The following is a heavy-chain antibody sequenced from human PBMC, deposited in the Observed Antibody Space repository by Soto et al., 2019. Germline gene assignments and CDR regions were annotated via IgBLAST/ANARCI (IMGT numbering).Heavy chain of an antibody. Sequence: QVQLVESGGGVVQPGRSLRLSCAASGFTFSSYGMHWVRQAPGKGLEWVAVISYDGSNKYYADSVKGRFTISRDNSKNTLYLQMNSLRAEDTAVYYCAKVNAPYYYDSSGYYYLYWGQGTLVTVSS. CDR2: ISYDGSNK. D-gene: IGHD3-22*01. CDR3: AKVNAPYYYDSSGYYYLY. CDR1: GFTFSSYG. V-gene: IGHV3-30*18. J-gene: IGHJ4*02.